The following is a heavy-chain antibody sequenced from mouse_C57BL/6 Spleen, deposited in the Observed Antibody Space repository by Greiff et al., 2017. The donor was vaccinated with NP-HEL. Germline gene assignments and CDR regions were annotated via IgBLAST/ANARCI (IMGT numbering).Heavy chain of an antibody. CDR1: GYAFSSSW. J-gene: IGHJ3*01. D-gene: IGHD1-3*01. Sequence: QVQLKQSGPELVKPGASVKISCKASGYAFSSSWMNWVKQRPGKGLEWIGRIYPGDGDTNYNGKFKGKATLTADKSSSTAYMQLSSLTSEDSAVYFCAREGLYSSFAYWGQGTLVTVSA. V-gene: IGHV1-82*01. CDR2: IYPGDGDT. CDR3: AREGLYSSFAY.